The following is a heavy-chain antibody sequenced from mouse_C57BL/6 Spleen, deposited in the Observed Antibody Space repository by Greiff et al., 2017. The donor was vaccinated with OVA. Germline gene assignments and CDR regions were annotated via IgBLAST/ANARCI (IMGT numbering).Heavy chain of an antibody. D-gene: IGHD2-4*01. CDR2: IYPGDGDT. V-gene: IGHV1-82*01. Sequence: VQLQQSGPELVKPGASVKISCKASGYAFSSSWMNWVKQRPGKGLEWIGRIYPGDGDTNYNGKFKGKATLTADKSSSTAYMQLSSLTSKDSAVYFCARCDYDYFDYWGQGTTLTVSS. CDR3: ARCDYDYFDY. CDR1: GYAFSSSW. J-gene: IGHJ2*01.